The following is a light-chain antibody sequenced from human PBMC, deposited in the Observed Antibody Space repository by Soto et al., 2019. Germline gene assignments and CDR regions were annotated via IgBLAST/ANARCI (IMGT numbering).Light chain of an antibody. CDR1: QSVSSKF. CDR2: AAS. V-gene: IGKV3-20*01. Sequence: EIVLTQSPGTLSWSPGERAALSCRARQSVSSKFLAWYQQKPGQAPRLLIYAASNRATGIPDRFSGSGSGTDFTLTISRLEPEDFAVYYCQQSGSSPPTFGQGTKVDIK. J-gene: IGKJ1*01. CDR3: QQSGSSPPT.